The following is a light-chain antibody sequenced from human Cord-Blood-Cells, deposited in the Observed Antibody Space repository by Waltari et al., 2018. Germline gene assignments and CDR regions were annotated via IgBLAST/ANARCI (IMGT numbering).Light chain of an antibody. Sequence: QLVLTQSPSASASLGASVKLTCTLSSGHSSYAIAWHQQQPEKGPRYLMTLNSDGSHSKGDGIPDRFSGSSSGAERYLTISSLQSEDEADYDCQTWGTGIQVFGGGTKLTVL. V-gene: IGLV4-69*01. CDR3: QTWGTGIQV. CDR2: LNSDGSH. CDR1: SGHSSYA. J-gene: IGLJ2*01.